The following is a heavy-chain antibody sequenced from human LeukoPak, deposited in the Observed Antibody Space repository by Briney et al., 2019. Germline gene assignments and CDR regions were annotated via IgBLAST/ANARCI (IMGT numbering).Heavy chain of an antibody. CDR1: GGSFSGYY. CDR3: ARVTGGYYDSSGIKDPYDYYDYGMDV. CDR2: INHSGST. D-gene: IGHD3-22*01. Sequence: PSETLSLTCAVYGGSFSGYYWSWIRQPPGKGLEWIGEINHSGSTNYNPSLKSRVTISVDTSKNQFSLKLSSVTAADTAVYYCARVTGGYYDSSGIKDPYDYYDYGMDVWGQGTTVTVSS. J-gene: IGHJ6*02. V-gene: IGHV4-34*01.